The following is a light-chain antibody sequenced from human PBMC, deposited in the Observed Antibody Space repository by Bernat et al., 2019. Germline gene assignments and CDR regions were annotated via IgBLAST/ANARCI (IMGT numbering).Light chain of an antibody. CDR2: DAS. Sequence: EVVMTQSPATLSVSPGERVALSCRASQSVNTNLAWYQQKPGQAPRLLIYDASTRATGIPARFSGSGSGTEFTLTISSLQSEDFAVYYCQQYNLWPFLSFGGGARVEIK. V-gene: IGKV3-15*01. J-gene: IGKJ4*01. CDR3: QQYNLWPFLS. CDR1: QSVNTN.